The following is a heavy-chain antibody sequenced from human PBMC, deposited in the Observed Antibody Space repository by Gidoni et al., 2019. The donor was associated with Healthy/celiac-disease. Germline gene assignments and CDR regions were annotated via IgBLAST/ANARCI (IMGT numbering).Heavy chain of an antibody. CDR1: GFRFSSSG. Sequence: QVQLVESGGGVVQPGRSMRLSCAESGFRFSSSGMHWFRQAPGKGLAWVAVIWYDGSNKYYADSVKGRFTISRDNSKNTLYLQMNSLRAEDTAVYYCARDRGYYDFWSGYYPYYYYGMDVWGQGTTVTVSS. CDR2: IWYDGSNK. CDR3: ARDRGYYDFWSGYYPYYYYGMDV. V-gene: IGHV3-33*01. J-gene: IGHJ6*02. D-gene: IGHD3-3*01.